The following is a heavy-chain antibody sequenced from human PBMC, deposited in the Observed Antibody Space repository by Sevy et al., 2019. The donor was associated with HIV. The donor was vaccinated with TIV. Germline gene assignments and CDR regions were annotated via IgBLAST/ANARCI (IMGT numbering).Heavy chain of an antibody. D-gene: IGHD1-26*01. CDR1: GGSISSYY. V-gene: IGHV4-59*13. J-gene: IGHJ4*02. Sequence: SETLSLTCTVSGGSISSYYWSWIRQPPGKGLEWIGYISYSGSTNYNPSLKRRVTISVDTSKNQFSLKLSSVTAADTAVYYCARLLRYNPCFDYWGQGTLVTVSS. CDR3: ARLLRYNPCFDY. CDR2: ISYSGST.